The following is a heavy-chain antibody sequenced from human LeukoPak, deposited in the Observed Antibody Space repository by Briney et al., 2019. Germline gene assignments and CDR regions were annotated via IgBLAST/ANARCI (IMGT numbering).Heavy chain of an antibody. J-gene: IGHJ3*02. CDR1: GFTFSSYW. CDR2: IKQDGSEK. CDR3: KVAPKGAFDI. V-gene: IGHV3-7*03. Sequence: GGSLRLSCAASGFTFSSYWMSWVRQAPGKGLEWVANIKQDGSEKYYVDSVKGRFTISRDNAKNSLYLQMNSPRAEDTAVYYCKVAPKGAFDIWGQGTMVTVSS.